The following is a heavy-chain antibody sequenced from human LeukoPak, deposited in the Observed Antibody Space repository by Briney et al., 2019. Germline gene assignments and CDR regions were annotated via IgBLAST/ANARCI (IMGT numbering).Heavy chain of an antibody. V-gene: IGHV3-13*01. D-gene: IGHD2-2*01. CDR1: GFTFSSYD. CDR2: INTAGDT. Sequence: PGGSLRLSRAASGFTFSSYDMHWVRQATGKGLEWVSAINTAGDTYYPGSVKGRFTISRDNARNSLYLQMNGLRAGDTAVYYCARRVGGPYDYWGQGTLVTVSS. J-gene: IGHJ4*02. CDR3: ARRVGGPYDY.